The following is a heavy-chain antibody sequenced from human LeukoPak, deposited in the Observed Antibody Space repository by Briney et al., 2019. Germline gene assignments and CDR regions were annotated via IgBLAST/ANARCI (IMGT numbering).Heavy chain of an antibody. CDR3: AKDISDYGVSDAFDI. Sequence: PGGSLRLSCAASGFTFDDYAMHWVRQAPGKGLEWVSLISGDGGSTYYADSVKGRFTISRDNSKNSPYLQMNSLRTEDTALYYCAKDISDYGVSDAFDIWGQGTMVNVSS. CDR1: GFTFDDYA. V-gene: IGHV3-43*02. D-gene: IGHD4-17*01. J-gene: IGHJ3*02. CDR2: ISGDGGST.